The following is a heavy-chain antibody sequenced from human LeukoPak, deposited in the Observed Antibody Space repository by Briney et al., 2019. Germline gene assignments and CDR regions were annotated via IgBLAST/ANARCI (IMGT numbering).Heavy chain of an antibody. J-gene: IGHJ3*02. Sequence: SETLSLTCAVYGGSFSGYYWGWIRQPPGKGLEWVGEINHSGSTNYNPSRKSRVTISVDTPKNQFSLKLSSVTAADPAVYYCARRAGRWLQLRGHAFDIWGQGTMVTVSS. CDR2: INHSGST. D-gene: IGHD5-24*01. V-gene: IGHV4-34*01. CDR3: ARRAGRWLQLRGHAFDI. CDR1: GGSFSGYY.